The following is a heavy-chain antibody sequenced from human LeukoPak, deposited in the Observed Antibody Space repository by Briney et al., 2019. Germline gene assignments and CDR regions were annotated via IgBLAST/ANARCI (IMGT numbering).Heavy chain of an antibody. CDR3: AKNPGTAVTPYYYYMDV. CDR1: GFIFDDYA. CDR2: ISWNSGSI. Sequence: GRSLRLSCAASGFIFDDYAMHWVRQAPGKGLEWVSGISWNSGSIGYADSVKGRFTISRDNSKNTLYLQMTSLRAEDTAIYYCAKNPGTAVTPYYYYMDVWGKGTTVTVSS. J-gene: IGHJ6*03. V-gene: IGHV3-9*01. D-gene: IGHD4-17*01.